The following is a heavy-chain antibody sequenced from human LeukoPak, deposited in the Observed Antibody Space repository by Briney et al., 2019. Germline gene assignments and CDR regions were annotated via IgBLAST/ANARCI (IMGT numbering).Heavy chain of an antibody. Sequence: GGSLRLSCAASGFTFSSYWMSWVRQAPGKGLEWVANIKEDGSEKYYVDSVKGRFTISRDNAQNSVYLQMNSLRADDTAVYYCAKGVLAAYRYNYYYMDVWGKGTTVTISS. J-gene: IGHJ6*03. CDR3: AKGVLAAYRYNYYYMDV. CDR1: GFTFSSYW. D-gene: IGHD6-25*01. CDR2: IKEDGSEK. V-gene: IGHV3-7*01.